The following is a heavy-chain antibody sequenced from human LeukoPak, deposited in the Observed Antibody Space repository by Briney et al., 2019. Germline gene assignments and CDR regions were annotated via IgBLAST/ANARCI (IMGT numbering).Heavy chain of an antibody. CDR1: GYSPTPHW. CDR3: ARRAVGATGYFDY. D-gene: IGHD1-26*01. CDR2: IDPSDSYT. J-gene: IGHJ4*02. V-gene: IGHV5-10-1*01. Sequence: GGSLKISRKGSGYSPTPHWITWVRQMPGKGLGWMGRIDPSDSYTNYSPSFQGHVTISADKSISTAYLQWSSLKASDTAMYYCARRAVGATGYFDYWGQGTLVTVSS.